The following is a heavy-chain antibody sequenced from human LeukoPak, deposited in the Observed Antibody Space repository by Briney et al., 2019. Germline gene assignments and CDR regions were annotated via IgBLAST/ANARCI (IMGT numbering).Heavy chain of an antibody. CDR1: GDSISDHY. CDR3: ARETYLIGWYFDL. V-gene: IGHV4-4*07. D-gene: IGHD2-21*01. J-gene: IGHJ2*01. Sequence: SETLSLTCTVSGDSISDHYWSWIRQPAGKGLEWIGRIYSGGTTNYNPSLKSRVTMSVDTSKKQFSLRLTSVTAADTAVYYCARETYLIGWYFDLWGRGTLVTVSS. CDR2: IYSGGTT.